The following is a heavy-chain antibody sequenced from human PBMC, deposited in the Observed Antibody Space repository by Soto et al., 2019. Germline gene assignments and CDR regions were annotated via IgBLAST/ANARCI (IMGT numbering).Heavy chain of an antibody. CDR1: AFTFRSYG. CDR2: ISYDGSNK. Sequence: PGGSLRLSCETSAFTFRSYGMHWVRQAPGKGLQWVASISYDGSNKKYVDSVKGRFTVSRDNSKSTLYLQMNSLRKDDTAVYYCVKDQVVDGQYCGSSELFFWDRGTVVTVSS. CDR3: VKDQVVDGQYCGSSELFF. J-gene: IGHJ4*02. D-gene: IGHD3-10*01. V-gene: IGHV3-30*18.